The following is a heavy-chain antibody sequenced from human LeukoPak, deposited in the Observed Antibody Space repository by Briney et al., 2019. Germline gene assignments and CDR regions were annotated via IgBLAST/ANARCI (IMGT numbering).Heavy chain of an antibody. CDR3: AKGMGYRGSWSNWFDP. D-gene: IGHD6-13*01. CDR1: GSTFRTYG. Sequence: GGSLRLSCAASGSTFRTYGMHWVRQAPGKGLEWVAVISDDGNAKKYADSVKGRFTISRDNSNNTIYLQMNTLTDDDTAVYYCAKGMGYRGSWSNWFDPWGQGTLVTVSS. V-gene: IGHV3-30*18. J-gene: IGHJ5*01. CDR2: ISDDGNAK.